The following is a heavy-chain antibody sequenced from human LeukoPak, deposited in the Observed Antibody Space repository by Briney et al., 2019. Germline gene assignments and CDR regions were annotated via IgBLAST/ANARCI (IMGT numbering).Heavy chain of an antibody. CDR3: AKLTRYYYDSSGYTYFQH. CDR1: GFTLSSYA. D-gene: IGHD3-22*01. CDR2: ISGSGGST. V-gene: IGHV3-23*01. Sequence: PGGSLRLSCAASGFTLSSYAMSWVRQAPGKGLEWVSAISGSGGSTYYADSVKGRFTISRDNSKNTLYLQMNSLRAEDTAVYYCAKLTRYYYDSSGYTYFQHWGQGTLVTVSS. J-gene: IGHJ1*01.